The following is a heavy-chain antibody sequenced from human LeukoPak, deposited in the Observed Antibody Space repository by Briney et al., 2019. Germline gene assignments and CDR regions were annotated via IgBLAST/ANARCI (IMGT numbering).Heavy chain of an antibody. Sequence: SETLSLTCAVYCGSFSGYYWRWIRQPPGKGLEWSGEINHSGSTNYNPALKGRVTISVDRSKNQFSRKVSSVTAADTAVYYCATGAGLWLQTRPYYYLDVWGKGTTVTVSS. V-gene: IGHV4-34*01. D-gene: IGHD5-18*01. CDR1: CGSFSGYY. CDR3: ATGAGLWLQTRPYYYLDV. J-gene: IGHJ6*03. CDR2: INHSGST.